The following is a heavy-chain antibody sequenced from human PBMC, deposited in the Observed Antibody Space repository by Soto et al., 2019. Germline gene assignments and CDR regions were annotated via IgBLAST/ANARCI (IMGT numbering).Heavy chain of an antibody. D-gene: IGHD5-12*01. Sequence: QVQLVQSGAEVKKPGASVKVSCKASGYTFPRSGISWVRQAPGQGLEWMGWISTYNGDTNYAQKFQGRVTMTTATSTSTAYMERRSLRSDDTAVYYCAREGVAPYYYYGMDVWGQGTTVTVSS. V-gene: IGHV1-18*01. CDR2: ISTYNGDT. J-gene: IGHJ6*02. CDR3: AREGVAPYYYYGMDV. CDR1: GYTFPRSG.